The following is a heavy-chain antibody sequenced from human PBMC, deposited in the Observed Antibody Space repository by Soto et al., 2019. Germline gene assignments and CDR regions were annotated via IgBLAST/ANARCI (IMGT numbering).Heavy chain of an antibody. J-gene: IGHJ4*02. CDR1: GGSVNSGDYY. V-gene: IGHV4-30-4*01. Sequence: PSETLSLTCTVSGGSVNSGDYYWSWIRQPPGKGLEWIGYIFYTGSTYYNPSLESRVTISADTSKNQFSLNLSSVTAADTAMYYCATGAYTSSSSYFDFWAQGTLVTV. D-gene: IGHD6-6*01. CDR3: ATGAYTSSSSYFDF. CDR2: IFYTGST.